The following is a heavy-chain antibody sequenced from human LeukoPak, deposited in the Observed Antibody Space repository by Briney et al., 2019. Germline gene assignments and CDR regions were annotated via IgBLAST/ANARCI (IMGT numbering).Heavy chain of an antibody. CDR1: GFTFSSYD. J-gene: IGHJ4*02. D-gene: IGHD1-26*01. CDR2: IGVAANT. CDR3: ARQNTPHGNFDY. Sequence: GGSLRLSCAASGFTFSSYDMHWVRQATGKGLGWVSAIGVAANTFYSGSVKGRFTISRENAKNSLYLMSSLRAGDTAVYYCARQNTPHGNFDYWGQGTLVTVSS. V-gene: IGHV3-13*01.